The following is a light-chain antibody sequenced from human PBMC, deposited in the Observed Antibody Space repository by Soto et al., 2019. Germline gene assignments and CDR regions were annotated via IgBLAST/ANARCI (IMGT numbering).Light chain of an antibody. V-gene: IGLV2-14*01. J-gene: IGLJ1*01. CDR1: SRDVGGFNY. CDR3: YSYTSSSTLYV. CDR2: DVT. Sequence: QSGLTQPASVSGSPGQSITFSCTGNSRDVGGFNYVSWYQQHPGKAPKLMIYDVTDRPSGVSDRFSGSKSGNTASLTISGLQTEDEADYYCYSYTSSSTLYVFGTGTKVTVL.